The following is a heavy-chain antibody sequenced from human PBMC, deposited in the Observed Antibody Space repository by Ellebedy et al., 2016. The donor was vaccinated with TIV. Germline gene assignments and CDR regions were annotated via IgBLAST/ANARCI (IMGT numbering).Heavy chain of an antibody. D-gene: IGHD3-10*01. Sequence: AASVKVSCKASGYTFTSYGISWVRQAPGQGLEWMGWISAYNGNTNYAQKLQGRVTMTTDTSTSTAYMELRSLRSDDTAVYYCARAYYYGSGINWFDPWGQGTLVTVSS. V-gene: IGHV1-18*01. CDR1: GYTFTSYG. CDR3: ARAYYYGSGINWFDP. J-gene: IGHJ5*02. CDR2: ISAYNGNT.